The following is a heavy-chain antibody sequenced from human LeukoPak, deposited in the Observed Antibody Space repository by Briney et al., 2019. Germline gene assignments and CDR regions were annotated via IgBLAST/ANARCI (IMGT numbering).Heavy chain of an antibody. CDR1: GVTLSSFA. Sequence: GGSLRLSCTASGVTLSSFAMSWARQAPGKGLEWVSGITSSGSGGSTYYADSVKGRFTISRDNSKNTLYLQMNSLRAEDTAVYYCAKDPSLLLWSNAFDIWGQGTMVTVSS. J-gene: IGHJ3*02. D-gene: IGHD3-10*01. V-gene: IGHV3-23*01. CDR2: ITSSGSGGST. CDR3: AKDPSLLLWSNAFDI.